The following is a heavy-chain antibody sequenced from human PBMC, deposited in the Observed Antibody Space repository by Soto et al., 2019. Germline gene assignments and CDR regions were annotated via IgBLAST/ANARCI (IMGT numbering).Heavy chain of an antibody. V-gene: IGHV1-8*01. CDR3: ARVSGWYGVDSFDI. D-gene: IGHD6-19*01. CDR2: MNPNADNT. CDR1: GYTCTNYD. J-gene: IGHJ3*02. Sequence: AASVKVSCKASGYTCTNYDIHWVRQATGQRLEWMGWMNPNADNTGYSEKLQGRVTMTRNTATSTAYMELSSLTSEDTAVYYCARVSGWYGVDSFDIWGQGTLVTV.